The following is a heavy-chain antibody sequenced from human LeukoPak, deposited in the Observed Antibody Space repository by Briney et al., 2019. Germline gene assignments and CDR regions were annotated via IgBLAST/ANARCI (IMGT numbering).Heavy chain of an antibody. V-gene: IGHV4-4*02. Sequence: PSETLSLTCAVSGGSISSSNWWCWVRQPPGKGLEWIGEIYHSGSTNYNPSLKSRVTISVDKSKNQFSLKLSSVTAADTAVYYCARAVVVAATCWFDPWGQGTLVTVSS. CDR1: GGSISSSNW. CDR3: ARAVVVAATCWFDP. D-gene: IGHD2-15*01. J-gene: IGHJ5*02. CDR2: IYHSGST.